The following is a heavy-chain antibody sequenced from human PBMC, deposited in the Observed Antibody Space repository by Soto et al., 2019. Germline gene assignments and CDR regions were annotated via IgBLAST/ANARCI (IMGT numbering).Heavy chain of an antibody. CDR1: GFTFSSFA. CDR2: MSYDGRNK. D-gene: IGHD6-13*01. CDR3: AKVKGIAAGWGMDV. V-gene: IGHV3-30*04. Sequence: PGGSLRLSCVASGFTFSSFAMHWVRQAPGKGLEGVAVMSYDGRNKNYADSVKGRVTISRDNSKNTLYLQMNSLRAEDTAVYYCAKVKGIAAGWGMDVWGQGTAVTVSS. J-gene: IGHJ6*02.